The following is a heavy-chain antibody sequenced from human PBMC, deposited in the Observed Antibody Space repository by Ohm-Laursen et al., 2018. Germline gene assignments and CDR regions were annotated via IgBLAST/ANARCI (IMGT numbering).Heavy chain of an antibody. V-gene: IGHV3-23*01. CDR1: GFTFISYA. D-gene: IGHD3/OR15-3a*01. CDR2: ISPIGAT. CDR3: ANCLDWKFDY. Sequence: SLRLSCAASGFTFISYAMTWVRQAPGKGLEWVSAISPIGATYYADSVKGRFTISRDNSKNTLNLQMDRLRAEDTALYYCANCLDWKFDYWGQGALVTVSS. J-gene: IGHJ4*02.